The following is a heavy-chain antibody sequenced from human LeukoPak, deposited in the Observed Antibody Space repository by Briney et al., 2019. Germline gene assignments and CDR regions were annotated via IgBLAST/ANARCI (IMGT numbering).Heavy chain of an antibody. CDR1: GYSFTSYW. CDR3: ARPTGRGVVVPVAVDY. V-gene: IGHV5-51*01. CDR2: IYPGDSDT. Sequence: GESLKISCKGSGYSFTSYWIGWVRQMPGKGPEWMGIIYPGDSDTRYSPSSQGQVTISADKSISTAYLQWSSLKASDTAMYYCARPTGRGVVVPVAVDYWGQGTLVTVSP. D-gene: IGHD2-2*01. J-gene: IGHJ4*02.